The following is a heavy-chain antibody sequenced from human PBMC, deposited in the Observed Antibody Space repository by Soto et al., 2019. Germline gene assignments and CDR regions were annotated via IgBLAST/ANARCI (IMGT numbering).Heavy chain of an antibody. V-gene: IGHV1-58*02. J-gene: IGHJ6*02. CDR1: GFTFTSSA. CDR3: VADPSYYDSSGYYPYYYYGMDV. Sequence: QMQLVQSGPEVKKPGTSVKVSCKASGFTFTSSAMQWVRQARGQRLEWIGWIVVGSGNTNYAQKFQERVTITRDMSTSTAYMELSSLRSEDTAVYYCVADPSYYDSSGYYPYYYYGMDVWGQGTTVTVSS. D-gene: IGHD3-22*01. CDR2: IVVGSGNT.